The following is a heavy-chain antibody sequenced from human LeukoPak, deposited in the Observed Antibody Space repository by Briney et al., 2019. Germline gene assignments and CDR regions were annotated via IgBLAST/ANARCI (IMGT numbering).Heavy chain of an antibody. J-gene: IGHJ4*02. CDR1: GGSIISHY. D-gene: IGHD3-10*01. CDR2: IYYSGST. V-gene: IGHV4-59*11. CDR3: ATGEQAYYFDY. Sequence: SETLSLTCTVSGGSIISHYWSWIRQPPGKGLEWIGYIYYSGSTNYNPSLKSRVTISVDTSKNQFSLKLSSVTAADTAVYYCATGEQAYYFDYWGQGNLVTVSS.